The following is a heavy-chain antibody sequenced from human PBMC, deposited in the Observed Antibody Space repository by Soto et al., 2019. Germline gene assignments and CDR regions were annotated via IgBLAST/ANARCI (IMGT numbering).Heavy chain of an antibody. CDR2: ISPTGAT. Sequence: PSETLSLTCDVYGGSFSGYFWGWIRQSPEKGLEWIGEISPTGATNYNASFKSRVIISLDSSKNQFSLRLNSVTAADTGVYFCARETYHYDSDAYKKTLVFDSWGPGTLVTVSS. J-gene: IGHJ4*02. D-gene: IGHD3-22*01. CDR1: GGSFSGYF. CDR3: ARETYHYDSDAYKKTLVFDS. V-gene: IGHV4-34*01.